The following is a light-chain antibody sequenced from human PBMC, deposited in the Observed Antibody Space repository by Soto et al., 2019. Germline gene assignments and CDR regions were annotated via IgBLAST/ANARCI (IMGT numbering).Light chain of an antibody. V-gene: IGKV3-20*01. Sequence: EIVLTQSPGTLSLSPWERATLSCRASQSVSSSYLAWYQQKPGQAPRLLIYGASSRATGIPDRFSGSGSGTDFTLTISRLEPEDFAVYYCQQYGSSITFGQGTRLEN. CDR1: QSVSSSY. J-gene: IGKJ5*01. CDR2: GAS. CDR3: QQYGSSIT.